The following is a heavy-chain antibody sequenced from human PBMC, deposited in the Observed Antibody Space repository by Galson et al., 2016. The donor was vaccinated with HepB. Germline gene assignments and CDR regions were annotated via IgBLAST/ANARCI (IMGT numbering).Heavy chain of an antibody. CDR3: AREGCSGGSCYYDLTYWFDP. CDR1: GYAFTKYA. D-gene: IGHD2-15*01. CDR2: INAGNGNT. Sequence: SVKVSCKASGYAFTKYAMHWVRQAPGQRFEWLGWINAGNGNTKYSQKFQGRVTITRDTSASTVYMDLSSLRSEDTAVYYCAREGCSGGSCYYDLTYWFDPWGQGTLVTVSS. J-gene: IGHJ5*02. V-gene: IGHV1-3*01.